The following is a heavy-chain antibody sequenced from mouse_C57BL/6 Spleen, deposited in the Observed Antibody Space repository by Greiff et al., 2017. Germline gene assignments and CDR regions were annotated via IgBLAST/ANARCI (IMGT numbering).Heavy chain of an antibody. D-gene: IGHD2-2*01. CDR3: ARHEERGYGYAY. J-gene: IGHJ3*01. CDR2: FYPGSGSI. V-gene: IGHV1-62-2*01. CDR1: GYTFTEYT. Sequence: QLQQSGAELVKPGASVKLSCKASGYTFTEYTIHWVKQRSGQCLEWIGWFYPGSGSIKYNEKFEDKATLTADKSSSTVYMELSRLTSEDSAVYCCARHEERGYGYAYWGQGTLVTVSA.